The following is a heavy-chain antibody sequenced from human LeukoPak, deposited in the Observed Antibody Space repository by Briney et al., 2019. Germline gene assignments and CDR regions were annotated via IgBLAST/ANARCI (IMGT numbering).Heavy chain of an antibody. CDR2: IGIRGDT. CDR3: ARGGIQVSGIDEFDY. Sequence: GGSLRLSRAASGFTFIDYDMQWVRQVIGKGLEWVSAIGIRGDTHYSGSVKGRFTISRENAESSLYLQMNSLRAEDTAVYYCARGGIQVSGIDEFDYWGQGTLVTVSS. J-gene: IGHJ4*02. CDR1: GFTFIDYD. V-gene: IGHV3-13*01. D-gene: IGHD6-19*01.